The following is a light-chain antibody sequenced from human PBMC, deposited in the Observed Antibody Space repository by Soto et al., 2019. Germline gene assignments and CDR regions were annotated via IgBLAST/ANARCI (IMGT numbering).Light chain of an antibody. Sequence: DIQMTQSPSSLSASVGDRVTITCPASQSISSYLNWYQQKPGKAPKLLIYAASSLQSGVPSRFSGSGSGTDFTLTISCLQSEDFATYYCQQYYSYPRTFGQGTKVDIK. V-gene: IGKV1-39*01. CDR2: AAS. CDR3: QQYYSYPRT. J-gene: IGKJ1*01. CDR1: QSISSY.